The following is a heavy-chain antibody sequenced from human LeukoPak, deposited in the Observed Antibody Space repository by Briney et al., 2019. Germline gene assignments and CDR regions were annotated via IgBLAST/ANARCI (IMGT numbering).Heavy chain of an antibody. J-gene: IGHJ4*02. CDR3: ARNHGDNSKCHY. V-gene: IGHV5-51*01. CDR2: IFPGDSDT. Sequence: GESLKISCKGSGYSFPAYWIGWVRQMPGKGLEWMGIIFPGDSDTRYSPSFQGQVTISADKSLNTAYLQWSSLKASDTAMYYCARNHGDNSKCHYWGQGTLVTVSS. D-gene: IGHD4-23*01. CDR1: GYSFPAYW.